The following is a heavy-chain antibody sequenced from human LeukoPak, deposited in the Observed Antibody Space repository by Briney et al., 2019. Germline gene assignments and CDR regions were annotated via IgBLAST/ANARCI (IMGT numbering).Heavy chain of an antibody. D-gene: IGHD3-22*01. CDR2: IQYDGIHK. J-gene: IGHJ4*02. Sequence: GGSLILYCIASGLLFKTYWMAWVRQAPGKGLEWLANIQYDGIHKFYADSVKGGFTISRDNTKNSLFLEVNSLRADDTAVYFCASSHDSSGNDWGQGTLVTVSS. V-gene: IGHV3-7*01. CDR3: ASSHDSSGND. CDR1: GLLFKTYW.